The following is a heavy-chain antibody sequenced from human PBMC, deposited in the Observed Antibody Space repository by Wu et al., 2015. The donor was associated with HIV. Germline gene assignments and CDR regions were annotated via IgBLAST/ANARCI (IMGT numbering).Heavy chain of an antibody. CDR2: INPSGGST. CDR1: GYTFTSYY. D-gene: IGHD6-13*01. CDR3: ARDRGSSWYPGYYFDY. V-gene: IGHV1-46*01. J-gene: IGHJ4*02. Sequence: VQLVQSGAEVKKPGASVKVSCKASGYTFTSYYMHWVRQAPGQGLEWMGIINPSGGSTSYAQKFQGRVTMTRDTSTSTVYMELSSLRSEDTAVYYCARDRGSSWYPGYYFDYWGQGTLVTVSS.